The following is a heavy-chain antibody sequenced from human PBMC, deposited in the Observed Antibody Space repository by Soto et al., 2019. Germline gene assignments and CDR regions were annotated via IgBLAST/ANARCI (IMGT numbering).Heavy chain of an antibody. J-gene: IGHJ6*03. D-gene: IGHD6-19*01. CDR3: VRVVEQWLVLKDYYYYMDV. CDR2: IYSGGST. V-gene: IGHV3-66*01. CDR1: GFTVSSNY. Sequence: GGSLRLSCAASGFTVSSNYMSWVRQAPGKGLKRVSVIYSGGSTYYADSLKGRFTISRDNSKNTLYLQMNSLRAEDTAVYYCVRVVEQWLVLKDYYYYMDVWCKGTTVTV.